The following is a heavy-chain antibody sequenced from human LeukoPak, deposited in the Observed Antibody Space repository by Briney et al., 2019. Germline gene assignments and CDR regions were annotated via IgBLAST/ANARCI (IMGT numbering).Heavy chain of an antibody. D-gene: IGHD3-10*01. J-gene: IGHJ6*03. Sequence: GGSLRLSCVGSGFTFSNYYMYWVRQAPGKGPVWVSRIKNAGDDPIYADSVKGRFTTSRDNAKNTAYLQMNSLRAEDTAVYYCARGGYGHNMDVWGEGTTVTVSS. CDR2: IKNAGDDP. V-gene: IGHV3-74*01. CDR1: GFTFSNYY. CDR3: ARGGYGHNMDV.